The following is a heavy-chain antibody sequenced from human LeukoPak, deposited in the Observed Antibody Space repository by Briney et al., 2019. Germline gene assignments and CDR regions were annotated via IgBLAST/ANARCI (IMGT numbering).Heavy chain of an antibody. CDR1: GFTFSSYG. CDR3: AKGAGVHGAFDI. CDR2: ISYDGINK. D-gene: IGHD6-19*01. V-gene: IGHV3-30*18. Sequence: GGSLRLSCAASGFTFSSYGMHWVRQAPGKGLEWVAVISYDGINKYYTDSVKGRFTISRDNSKNTLYLQMNSLRAEDTAVYFCAKGAGVHGAFDIWGQGTMVTVSS. J-gene: IGHJ3*02.